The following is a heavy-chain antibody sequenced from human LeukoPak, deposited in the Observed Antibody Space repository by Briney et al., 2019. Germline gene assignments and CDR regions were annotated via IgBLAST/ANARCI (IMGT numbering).Heavy chain of an antibody. CDR1: GYTFTSYD. CDR3: AADLRLSQVLDY. CDR2: MNPNSGNT. V-gene: IGHV1-8*01. D-gene: IGHD2/OR15-2a*01. Sequence: ASVKVSCKASGYTFTSYDINWVRQATGQGLEWMGWMNPNSGNTNYAQKFQERVTITRDMSTSTAYMELSSLRSEDTAVYYCAADLRLSQVLDYWGQGTLVTVSS. J-gene: IGHJ4*02.